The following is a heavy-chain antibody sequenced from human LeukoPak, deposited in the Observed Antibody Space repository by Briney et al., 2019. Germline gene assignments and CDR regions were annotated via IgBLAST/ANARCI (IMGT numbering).Heavy chain of an antibody. D-gene: IGHD5-12*01. Sequence: PGGSLRLSRAASGFRFSNYAMHWVRRAPAKGLAWMTIISYDGSNQYFADSVKGRFTVSRDNSKNTLYVQLNSLRVEDTAVYYCTRGRTDKSGLRMDYWGQGTLVTVSS. CDR1: GFRFSNYA. J-gene: IGHJ4*02. V-gene: IGHV3-30*04. CDR2: ISYDGSNQ. CDR3: TRGRTDKSGLRMDY.